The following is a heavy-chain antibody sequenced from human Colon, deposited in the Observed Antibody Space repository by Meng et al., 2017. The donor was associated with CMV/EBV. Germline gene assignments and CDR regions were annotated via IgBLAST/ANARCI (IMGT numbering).Heavy chain of an antibody. Sequence: RLAESGAGLLKTPPSVDPPCTVSGDYFSSGPYYWGWIRHAPGHELVWRGNISYSVITYSNSSLKSRLTMSIETSRNQFSLKLTSVTAADTADYYCVRDCCNYRGWFDPWGQGTLVTVSS. CDR3: VRDCCNYRGWFDP. V-gene: IGHV4-39*07. J-gene: IGHJ5*02. CDR1: GDYFSSGPYY. D-gene: IGHD2/OR15-2a*01. CDR2: ISYSVIT.